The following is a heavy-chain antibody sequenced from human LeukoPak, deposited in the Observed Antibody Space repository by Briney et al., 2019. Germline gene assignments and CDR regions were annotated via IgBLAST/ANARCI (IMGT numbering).Heavy chain of an antibody. V-gene: IGHV1-69*05. CDR3: ARDRSTNGEFDY. CDR2: IIPIFDAA. D-gene: IGHD2-8*01. J-gene: IGHJ4*02. CDR1: GDTFSSYA. Sequence: SVKVSCKASGDTFSSYALSWVRQAPGQGLEWMGGIIPIFDAANYAQKFQDRVTITTDESTNTAYMELSSLRSEDTAVYYCARDRSTNGEFDYWGQGTLVTVSS.